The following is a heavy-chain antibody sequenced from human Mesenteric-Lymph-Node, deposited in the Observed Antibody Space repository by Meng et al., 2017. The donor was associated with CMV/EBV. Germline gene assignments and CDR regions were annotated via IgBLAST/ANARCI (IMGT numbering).Heavy chain of an antibody. CDR2: IFHNGNT. CDR3: ARVSGPSSAFDI. D-gene: IGHD6-6*01. CDR1: GYSISRGYY. J-gene: IGHJ4*02. Sequence: SETLSLTCSVSGYSISRGYYWGWIRQSPGKGLEWIGTIFHNGNTHYNPSLKSRITISVQTSKNQFSLKLSSVTATDTAVYYCARVSGPSSAFDIWGQGTLVTVSS. V-gene: IGHV4-38-2*02.